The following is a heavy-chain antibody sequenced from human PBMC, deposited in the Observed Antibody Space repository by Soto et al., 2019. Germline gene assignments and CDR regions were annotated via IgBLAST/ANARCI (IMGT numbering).Heavy chain of an antibody. D-gene: IGHD2-21*02. CDR2: IAGYNGET. J-gene: IGHJ5*02. CDR3: ARNAYCDGDCSSALGNWSDP. Sequence: ASVKVSCKASGYTFTNYGVTWVRQAPGQGLEWMGWIAGYNGETRYAQKFQGRVTMTRDTVTTTAYMELRSLRSDDTAVYYCARNAYCDGDCSSALGNWSDPWGQGSLVTVSS. CDR1: GYTFTNYG. V-gene: IGHV1-18*04.